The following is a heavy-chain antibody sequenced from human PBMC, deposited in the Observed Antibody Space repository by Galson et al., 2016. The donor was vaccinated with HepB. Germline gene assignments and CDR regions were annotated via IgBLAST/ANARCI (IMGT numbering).Heavy chain of an antibody. J-gene: IGHJ6*02. Sequence: SVKVSCKASGYTFTSYSISWVRQAPGQGLEWMGWITDYNGNTNYAQKLQGRVTMTTDKSTSTAYMDLRSLRCEDTAVDYCARDAVAVAGTLHFYHYGMDVWGQGTTVTVSS. CDR3: ARDAVAVAGTLHFYHYGMDV. CDR2: ITDYNGNT. D-gene: IGHD6-13*01. V-gene: IGHV1-18*01. CDR1: GYTFTSYS.